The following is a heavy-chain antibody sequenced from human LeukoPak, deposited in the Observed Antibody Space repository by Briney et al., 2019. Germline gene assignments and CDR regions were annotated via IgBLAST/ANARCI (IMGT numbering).Heavy chain of an antibody. D-gene: IGHD3-3*01. CDR2: IYTSGST. J-gene: IGHJ5*02. CDR1: GGSISSYY. V-gene: IGHV4-4*07. CDR3: ARERDDFWSGYYHNWFDP. Sequence: SETLSLTCTVSGGSISSYYWSWIRQPAGKGLEWIGRIYTSGSTNYNPSLMSRVTMSVDTSKNQFSLKLSSVTAADTAVYYCARERDDFWSGYYHNWFDPWGQGTLVTVSS.